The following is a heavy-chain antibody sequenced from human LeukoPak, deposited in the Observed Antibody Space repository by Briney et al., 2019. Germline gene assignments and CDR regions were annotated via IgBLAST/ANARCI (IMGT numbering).Heavy chain of an antibody. CDR2: INWNGGST. D-gene: IGHD3-22*01. CDR1: GFTFDDYG. J-gene: IGHJ4*02. V-gene: IGHV3-20*04. CDR3: AKDSYDSSGYYYY. Sequence: PGGSLRLSCAASGFTFDDYGMSWVRQAPGKGLEWVSGINWNGGSTGYADSVKGRFTISRDNSKNSLYLQMNSLRTEDTALYYCAKDSYDSSGYYYYWGQGTLVTVSS.